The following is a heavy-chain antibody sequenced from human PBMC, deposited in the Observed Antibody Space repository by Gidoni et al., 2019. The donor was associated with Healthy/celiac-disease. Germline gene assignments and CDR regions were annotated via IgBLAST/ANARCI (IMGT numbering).Heavy chain of an antibody. V-gene: IGHV3-21*01. J-gene: IGHJ4*02. CDR1: GFTFRSYS. Sequence: EVQLVESGGGMVKPGGSLRLACAASGFTFRSYSMNWVRQAPGRGLEWVSSISSSSSYIYYAASVKGRFTISRYNAKNSLYLQMNSLRAEDTAVYYCARDRSQGIVATIPFDYWGQGTLVTVSS. CDR2: ISSSSSYI. CDR3: ARDRSQGIVATIPFDY. D-gene: IGHD5-12*01.